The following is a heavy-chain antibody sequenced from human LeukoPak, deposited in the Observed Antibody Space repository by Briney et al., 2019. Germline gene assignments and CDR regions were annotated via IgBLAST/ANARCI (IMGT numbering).Heavy chain of an antibody. CDR2: IIPIFGTA. D-gene: IGHD3-3*01. V-gene: IGHV1-69*13. Sequence: GALVKVSCKASGGTLSSYAISWVRQAPGQGLEWMGGIIPIFGTANYAQKFQGRVTITADESTSTAYMELSSLRSEDTAVYYCAREKSLGDFWSGYSEYWGQGTLVTVSS. CDR3: AREKSLGDFWSGYSEY. CDR1: GGTLSSYA. J-gene: IGHJ4*02.